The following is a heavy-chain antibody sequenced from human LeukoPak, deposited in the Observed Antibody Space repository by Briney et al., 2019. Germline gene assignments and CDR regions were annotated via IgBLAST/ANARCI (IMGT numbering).Heavy chain of an antibody. D-gene: IGHD6-13*01. CDR3: AKGGFLIIAAAGTVENYFDY. J-gene: IGHJ4*02. V-gene: IGHV3-30*18. CDR1: GFTFSSYE. Sequence: GGSLRLSCAASGFTFSSYEMNWVHQAPGKGLEWVAVISYDGSSKYYADSVKGRFTISRDNSKNTLYLQMNSLRAEDTAVYYCAKGGFLIIAAAGTVENYFDYWGQGTLVTVSS. CDR2: ISYDGSSK.